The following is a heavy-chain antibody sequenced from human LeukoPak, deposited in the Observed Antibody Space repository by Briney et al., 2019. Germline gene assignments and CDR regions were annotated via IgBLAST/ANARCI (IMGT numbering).Heavy chain of an antibody. D-gene: IGHD3-3*01. CDR1: GGSISSYY. CDR2: IYYSGST. Sequence: SETLSLTCTVSGGSISSYYWSWIRQPPGKGLEWIGYIYYSGSTNYNPSLKSRVTISVDTSKNQFSLKLSSVTAADTAVHYCAREGDFWSGYPFDYWGQGTLVTVSS. J-gene: IGHJ4*02. CDR3: AREGDFWSGYPFDY. V-gene: IGHV4-59*01.